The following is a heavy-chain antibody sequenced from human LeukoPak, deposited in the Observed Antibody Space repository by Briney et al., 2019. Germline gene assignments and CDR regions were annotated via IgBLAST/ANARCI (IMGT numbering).Heavy chain of an antibody. CDR1: GGSISSYY. CDR3: ARDIRGNYYDSSGYYWTYAFDI. CDR2: IYYSGTT. J-gene: IGHJ3*02. Sequence: PSETLSLTCTVSGGSISSYYWNWIRQPPGKGLEWIGYIYYSGTTNYNPSLKSRVSMSVDTSKNQFSLKLSSVTAADTAVYYCARDIRGNYYDSSGYYWTYAFDIWGQGTMVTVSS. V-gene: IGHV4-59*01. D-gene: IGHD3-22*01.